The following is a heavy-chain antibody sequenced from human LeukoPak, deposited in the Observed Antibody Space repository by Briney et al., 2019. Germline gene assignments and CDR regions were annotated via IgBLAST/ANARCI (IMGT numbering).Heavy chain of an antibody. V-gene: IGHV4-59*01. CDR3: ARVSLGPPYYYYYMDV. J-gene: IGHJ6*03. D-gene: IGHD3-16*01. Sequence: PSETLSLTCTVSGGSISSYYWSWIRQPPGKGLEWIGYVYYSGSTNYNPSLKSRVTISVDTSKNQFSLKLSSVTVADTAVYYCARVSLGPPYYYYYMDVWGKETTVTVSS. CDR2: VYYSGST. CDR1: GGSISSYY.